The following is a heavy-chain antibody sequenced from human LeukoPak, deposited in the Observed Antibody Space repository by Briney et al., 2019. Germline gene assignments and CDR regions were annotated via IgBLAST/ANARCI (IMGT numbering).Heavy chain of an antibody. Sequence: GGSLRLSCAASGFTFSSYWMHWVRQAPGKGLVWVSRINSDGSGTSNADSVKGRFTISRDNAKNTLYLQMNSLRAEDTAVYYCARNQLVHHYYYGMDVWGQGTTVTVSS. J-gene: IGHJ6*02. CDR1: GFTFSSYW. CDR2: INSDGSGT. CDR3: ARNQLVHHYYYGMDV. D-gene: IGHD6-13*01. V-gene: IGHV3-74*01.